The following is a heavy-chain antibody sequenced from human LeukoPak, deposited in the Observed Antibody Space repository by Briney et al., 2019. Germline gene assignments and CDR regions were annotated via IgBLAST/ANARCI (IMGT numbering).Heavy chain of an antibody. CDR3: ARHRDYYDT. V-gene: IGHV4-59*08. D-gene: IGHD3-22*01. Sequence: SETLSLTCTVSGASINNNFWTWIRQPPGKGLEWIGYIYSSGSANYNPSLKSRVIISGDTSKNQISLNLTAVTAADTAVYFCARHRDYYDTWGHGTLVTVSS. J-gene: IGHJ4*01. CDR2: IYSSGSA. CDR1: GASINNNF.